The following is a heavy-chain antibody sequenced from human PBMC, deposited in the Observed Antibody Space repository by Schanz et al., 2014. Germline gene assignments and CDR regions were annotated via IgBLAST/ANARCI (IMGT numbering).Heavy chain of an antibody. V-gene: IGHV7-4-1*02. CDR1: GYTFNSYA. CDR3: ARARYGLDV. J-gene: IGHJ6*02. CDR2: INPTTGNP. Sequence: QVQLVQSGSELKKPGASVKVSCKTSGYTFNSYALHWVRQAPGQGLEWMGWINPTTGNPGYAQGFTGRFVFSFDTSVSTAYLQISGLKAEDTAVYYCARARYGLDVWGQGTTVTVSS.